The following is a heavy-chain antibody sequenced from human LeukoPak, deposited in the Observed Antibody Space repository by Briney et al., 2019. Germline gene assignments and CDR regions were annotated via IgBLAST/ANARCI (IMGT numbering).Heavy chain of an antibody. V-gene: IGHV3-15*07. D-gene: IGHD3-22*01. Sequence: GSLRLSCAASGFSFSDVWMNWVRQAPGKGLEWVGRIMPKTNGGTTDYAAPVKGRFTVSRDDSSYTVYLQMNSLKIEDTAVYYCTTDFYDSSGLRYWGQGTLVAVSS. J-gene: IGHJ1*01. CDR1: GFSFSDVW. CDR2: IMPKTNGGTT. CDR3: TTDFYDSSGLRY.